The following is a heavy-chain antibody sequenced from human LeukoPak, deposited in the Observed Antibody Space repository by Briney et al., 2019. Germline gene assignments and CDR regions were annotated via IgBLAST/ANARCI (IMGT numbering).Heavy chain of an antibody. CDR3: AKAHYYDSSGYYENDY. J-gene: IGHJ4*02. Sequence: GGSLRLSCAASGFTFSSYAMHWVRQAPGKELEWVAVISYDGSNKYYADSVKGRFTISRDNSKNTLYLQMNSLRAEDTAVYYCAKAHYYDSSGYYENDYWGQGTLVTVSS. CDR1: GFTFSSYA. D-gene: IGHD3-22*01. CDR2: ISYDGSNK. V-gene: IGHV3-30*04.